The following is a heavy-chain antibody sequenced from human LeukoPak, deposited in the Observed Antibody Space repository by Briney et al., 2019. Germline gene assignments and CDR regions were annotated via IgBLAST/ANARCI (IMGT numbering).Heavy chain of an antibody. V-gene: IGHV4-34*01. CDR3: ARRGSSGYYM. J-gene: IGHJ4*02. CDR1: GGSFSGYY. Sequence: SETLSLTCAVYGGSFSGYYWSWIRQPPGKGLEWIGEINHSGSTNYNPSLKSRVTISVDTSKNQFSLKLSSVTAADTAVYYCARRGSSGYYMWGQGTLSPSPQ. CDR2: INHSGST. D-gene: IGHD3-22*01.